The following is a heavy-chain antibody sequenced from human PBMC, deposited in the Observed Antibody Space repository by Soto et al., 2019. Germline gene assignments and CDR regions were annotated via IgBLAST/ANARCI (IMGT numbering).Heavy chain of an antibody. D-gene: IGHD2-15*01. V-gene: IGHV1-3*01. CDR2: INAGNGNT. Sequence: QVQLVQSGAEVKKPGASVKVSCKASGYTFTSHAMHWVRQAPGQRLEWMGWINAGNGNTKYSQKFQGRVTITRDTSASTAYIELSSLRSEDTAVYYCARVGAEIVGGMDVWGQGPTVTVSS. CDR1: GYTFTSHA. J-gene: IGHJ6*02. CDR3: ARVGAEIVGGMDV.